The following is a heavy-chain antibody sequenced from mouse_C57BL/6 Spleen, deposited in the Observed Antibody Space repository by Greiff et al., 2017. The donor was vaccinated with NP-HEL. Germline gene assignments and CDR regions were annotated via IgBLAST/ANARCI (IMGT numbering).Heavy chain of an antibody. Sequence: EVQGVESGGGLVKPGGSLKLSCAASGFTFSSYAMSWVRQTPEKRLEWVATISDGGSYTYYPDNVKGRFTISRDNAKNNLYRQMSHLKSEDTAMYYGAREDYYGSSPAWFAYWGQGTLVTVSA. CDR1: GFTFSSYA. J-gene: IGHJ3*01. D-gene: IGHD1-1*01. CDR3: AREDYYGSSPAWFAY. V-gene: IGHV5-4*01. CDR2: ISDGGSYT.